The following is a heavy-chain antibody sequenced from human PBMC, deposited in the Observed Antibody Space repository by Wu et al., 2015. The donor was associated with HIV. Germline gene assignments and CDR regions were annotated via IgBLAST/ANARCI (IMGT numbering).Heavy chain of an antibody. D-gene: IGHD3-10*01. Sequence: QVPLMQSGPELKRPGSSVKISCQASGGTFSNYAINWVRQGPGQGLEWMGRITPMFGTPDYARRFRGRVKITSDVYTSTVYLELSSLRSEDTAIYYCARELEDPTIMVRAGFDPWGQGTLVTVSS. J-gene: IGHJ5*02. CDR3: ARELEDPTIMVRAGFDP. CDR1: GGTFSNYA. V-gene: IGHV1-69*13. CDR2: ITPMFGTP.